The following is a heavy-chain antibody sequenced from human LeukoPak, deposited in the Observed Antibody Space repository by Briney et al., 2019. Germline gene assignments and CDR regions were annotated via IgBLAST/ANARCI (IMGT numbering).Heavy chain of an antibody. CDR2: INHSGST. Sequence: SETLSLTCAVYGGSFSGYHWSWIRQPPGKGLEWIGEINHSGSTNYNPSLKSRVTISVDTSKNQFSLKLSSVTAADTAVYYCARTASFFDYWGQGTLVTVSS. J-gene: IGHJ4*02. D-gene: IGHD3-16*01. CDR1: GGSFSGYH. V-gene: IGHV4-34*01. CDR3: ARTASFFDY.